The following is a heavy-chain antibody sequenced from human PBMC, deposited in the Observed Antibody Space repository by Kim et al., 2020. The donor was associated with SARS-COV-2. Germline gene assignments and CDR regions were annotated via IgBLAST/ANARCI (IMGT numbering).Heavy chain of an antibody. CDR3: TWGGYGSSAFDY. D-gene: IGHD6-6*01. J-gene: IGHJ4*02. CDR1: GFTFSGYS. CDR2: ISSNSNTK. V-gene: IGHV3-48*04. Sequence: GGSLRLSCETSGFTFSGYSMNWVRQAPRKGPEWISYISSNSNTKYYAESVKGRFTISRDNAKNSLYLEMNSMRAEDTAVYYCTWGGYGSSAFDYWGQG.